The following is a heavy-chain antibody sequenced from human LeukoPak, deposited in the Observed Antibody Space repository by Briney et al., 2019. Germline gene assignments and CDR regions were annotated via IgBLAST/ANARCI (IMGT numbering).Heavy chain of an antibody. CDR3: ARDSIYYGSGMNWFDP. D-gene: IGHD3-10*01. CDR2: IIPILGIA. Sequence: SVKVSCKASGGTYSSYAISWVRQAPGQGLEWMGRIIPILGIANYAQKFQGRVTITADKSTSTAYMELSSLRSEDTAVYYCARDSIYYGSGMNWFDPWGQGTLVTVSS. J-gene: IGHJ5*02. CDR1: GGTYSSYA. V-gene: IGHV1-69*04.